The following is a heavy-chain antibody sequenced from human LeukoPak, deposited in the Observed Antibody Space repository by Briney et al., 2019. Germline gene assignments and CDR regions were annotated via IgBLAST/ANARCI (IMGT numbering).Heavy chain of an antibody. CDR2: IYYSGST. CDR1: GGSISSSSYY. CDR3: AGRPYYYDNPFDY. J-gene: IGHJ4*02. V-gene: IGHV4-39*01. D-gene: IGHD3-22*01. Sequence: SETLSLTCTVSGGSISSSSYYWGWIRQPPGKGLEWIGSIYYSGSTYYNPSLKSRVTISVDTSKNQFSLKLSSVTAADTAVYYRAGRPYYYDNPFDYWGQGTLVTVSS.